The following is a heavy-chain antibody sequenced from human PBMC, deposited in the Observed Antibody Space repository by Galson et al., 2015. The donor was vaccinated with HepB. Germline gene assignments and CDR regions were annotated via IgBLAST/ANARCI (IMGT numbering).Heavy chain of an antibody. J-gene: IGHJ4*02. CDR2: INTNTGNP. V-gene: IGHV7-4-1*02. D-gene: IGHD3-22*01. CDR3: ARDIGRITMIVVVTPGY. Sequence: SVKVSCKASGYTFTSYAMNWVRQAPGQGLEWMGWINTNTGNPTYAQGFTGRFVFSLDTSVSAAYLQISSLKAEDTAVYYCARDIGRITMIVVVTPGYWGQGTLVTVSS. CDR1: GYTFTSYA.